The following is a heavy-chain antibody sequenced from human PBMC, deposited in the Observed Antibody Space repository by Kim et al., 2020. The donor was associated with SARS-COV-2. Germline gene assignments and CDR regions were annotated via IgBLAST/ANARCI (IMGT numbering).Heavy chain of an antibody. CDR3: ASGWELLRGVIY. Sequence: TYAQKFQGRVTITADESTSTAYMELSSLRSEDTAVYYCASGWELLRGVIYWGQGTLVTVSS. V-gene: IGHV1-69*01. D-gene: IGHD1-26*01. J-gene: IGHJ4*02.